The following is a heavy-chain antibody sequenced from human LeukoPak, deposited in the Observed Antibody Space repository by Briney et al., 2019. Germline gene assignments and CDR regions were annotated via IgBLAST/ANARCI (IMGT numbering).Heavy chain of an antibody. V-gene: IGHV3-53*01. CDR1: GFTVSSNY. CDR3: AKVRTYFYHGLDV. Sequence: PGGSLRLSCAASGFTVSSNYMSWVRQAPGKGLEWVSVIYSGGSTYADSVKGRFTISRDNSKNTLFLQVNSLRAEDTAVYYCAKVRTYFYHGLDVWGQGTTVTVSS. CDR2: IYSGGST. J-gene: IGHJ6*02. D-gene: IGHD1-14*01.